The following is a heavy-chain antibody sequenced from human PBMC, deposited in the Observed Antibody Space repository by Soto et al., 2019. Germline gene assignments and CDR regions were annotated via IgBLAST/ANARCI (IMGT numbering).Heavy chain of an antibody. D-gene: IGHD2-2*01. CDR2: ISANGQGI. CDR3: AKDRDYPRDQFHY. Sequence: LRLSCTASGFTFTYYAFSWVRQAPGKGLEWVSAISANGQGIYYADSVRGRFTISRDNSKNTVFLHMDSLRAEDTAVYYCAKDRDYPRDQFHYWGQGTLVTVSS. J-gene: IGHJ4*02. CDR1: GFTFTYYA. V-gene: IGHV3-23*01.